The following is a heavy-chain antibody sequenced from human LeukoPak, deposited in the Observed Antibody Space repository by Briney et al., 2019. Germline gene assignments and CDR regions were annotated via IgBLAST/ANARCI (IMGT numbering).Heavy chain of an antibody. J-gene: IGHJ4*02. D-gene: IGHD6-13*01. V-gene: IGHV3-30*18. Sequence: GGSLRLSCAASGFTFSSYGMHWVRQAPGKGLEWVAVISYDGGNKYYADSVKGRFTISRDNSKNTLYLQMNSLRAEDTAVYYCAKLAGPAAGTPFDYWGQGTLVTVSS. CDR2: ISYDGGNK. CDR3: AKLAGPAAGTPFDY. CDR1: GFTFSSYG.